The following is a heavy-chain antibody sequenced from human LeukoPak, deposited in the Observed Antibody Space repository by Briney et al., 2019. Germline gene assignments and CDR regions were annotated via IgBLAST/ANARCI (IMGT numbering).Heavy chain of an antibody. CDR2: IYYSGST. Sequence: SETLSLTCTVSGGSISSYYWSWIRQPPGKGLEWIGYIYYSGSTNYNPSLKSRVTMSVDTSKNQFSLKLSSVTAADTAVYYCARGADFWSGYLWGQGTLVTVSS. CDR1: GGSISSYY. V-gene: IGHV4-59*12. CDR3: ARGADFWSGYL. J-gene: IGHJ5*02. D-gene: IGHD3-3*01.